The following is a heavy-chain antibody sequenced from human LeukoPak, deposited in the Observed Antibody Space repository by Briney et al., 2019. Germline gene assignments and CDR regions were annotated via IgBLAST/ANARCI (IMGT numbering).Heavy chain of an antibody. CDR3: ARERGSTVNY. J-gene: IGHJ4*02. V-gene: IGHV4-31*03. Sequence: KPSQTLSLTCTVSGGSISSGGYYWRWIRQHPGKGLEWIGYIYYSGSTYYNPSLKSRVTISVDTSKNQFSLKLSSVTAADTAVYYCARERGSTVNYWGQGTLVTVSS. CDR1: GGSISSGGYY. CDR2: IYYSGST. D-gene: IGHD4-11*01.